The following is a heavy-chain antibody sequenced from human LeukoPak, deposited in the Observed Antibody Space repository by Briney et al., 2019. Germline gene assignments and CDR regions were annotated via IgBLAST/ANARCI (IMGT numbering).Heavy chain of an antibody. CDR1: GFTFSSYA. CDR2: ITGSGAAT. V-gene: IGHV3-23*01. Sequence: GGSLRLSCAASGFTFSSYAMTWVRQATGKGLEWVSGITGSGAATYYADSVKGRFTISRDNSKNTLYLQMNSLRAEDTAVYYCARQSRGPFDYWGQGTLVTVSS. D-gene: IGHD3-10*01. J-gene: IGHJ4*02. CDR3: ARQSRGPFDY.